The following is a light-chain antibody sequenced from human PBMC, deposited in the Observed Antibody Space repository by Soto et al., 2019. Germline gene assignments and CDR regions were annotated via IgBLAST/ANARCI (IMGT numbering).Light chain of an antibody. V-gene: IGLV1-51*01. CDR2: DND. Sequence: QSVLTQPPSVSAAPGQKVTISCSGSSSNIGNNYVSWYQQLPGTAPKLLINDNDKRPSGIPDRFSGSKSGTSATLGITVLQTGDEADYFCGTWDSGLSVVLFGGGTKLTVL. CDR3: GTWDSGLSVVL. J-gene: IGLJ2*01. CDR1: SSNIGNNY.